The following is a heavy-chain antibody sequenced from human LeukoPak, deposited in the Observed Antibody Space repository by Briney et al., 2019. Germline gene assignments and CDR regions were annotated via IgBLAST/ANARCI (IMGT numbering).Heavy chain of an antibody. D-gene: IGHD5-18*01. Sequence: GRSLRLSCAASGFTFSSFGTHWVRQAPGKGLEWVAVISYDGSNKYYADSVKGRFTISRDNSKSTVFLQMNSLRTEDTAVYYCAKDRYSYSNYFDPWGQGTLVAVSS. CDR1: GFTFSSFG. CDR3: AKDRYSYSNYFDP. J-gene: IGHJ5*02. CDR2: ISYDGSNK. V-gene: IGHV3-30*18.